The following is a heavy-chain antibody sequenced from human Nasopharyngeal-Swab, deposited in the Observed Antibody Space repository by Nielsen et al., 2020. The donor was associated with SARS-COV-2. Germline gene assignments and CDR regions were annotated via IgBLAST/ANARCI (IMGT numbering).Heavy chain of an antibody. D-gene: IGHD1-26*01. J-gene: IGHJ4*02. CDR2: ISYDGSNK. Sequence: GESLKISCAASGFTFSSYAMHWVRQAPGKGLEWVAVISYDGSNKYYADSVKGRFTISRDNAKNSLYLQMNSLRAEDTAVYYCATHRSIVGATFDYWGQGTLVTVSS. CDR1: GFTFSSYA. V-gene: IGHV3-30*04. CDR3: ATHRSIVGATFDY.